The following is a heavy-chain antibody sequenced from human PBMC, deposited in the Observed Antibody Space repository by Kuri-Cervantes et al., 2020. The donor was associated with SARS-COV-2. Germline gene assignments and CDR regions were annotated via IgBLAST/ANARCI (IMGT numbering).Heavy chain of an antibody. CDR3: ARGPTFPYYYYMDV. V-gene: IGHV3-30*02. CDR1: GFTFSSYS. J-gene: IGHJ6*03. Sequence: GESLKISCTASGFTFSSYSMHWVRQAPGKGLEWVAFIRYDGSNKYYADSVKGRFTISRDNSKNTLYLQMNSLRAEDTAVYYCARGPTFPYYYYMDVWGKGTTVTDSS. CDR2: IRYDGSNK.